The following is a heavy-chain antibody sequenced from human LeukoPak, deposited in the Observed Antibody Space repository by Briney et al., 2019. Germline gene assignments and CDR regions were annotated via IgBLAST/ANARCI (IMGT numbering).Heavy chain of an antibody. V-gene: IGHV3-7*03. J-gene: IGHJ4*02. CDR2: IKQDGSEK. CDR1: GFTFSSYW. D-gene: IGHD6-19*01. CDR3: ARELKGIAVALDY. Sequence: PGGSLRLSCAASGFTFSSYWMSWVRQAPGKGLEWVANIKQDGSEKYYVDSVKGRFTISRDNAKNSLYLQMNSLRAEDTAVYYCARELKGIAVALDYWGQGTLVTVSS.